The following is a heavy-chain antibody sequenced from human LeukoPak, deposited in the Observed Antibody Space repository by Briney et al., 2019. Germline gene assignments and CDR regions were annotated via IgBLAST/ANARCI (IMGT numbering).Heavy chain of an antibody. CDR3: AKGNGYSYGRYYFDY. CDR2: ILASGCNT. D-gene: IGHD5-18*01. Sequence: AGSLRHSCAPPGFSFNSDAIGCGRQAPRNGLEWVSAILASGCNTYYADSLGGRFTISRDNSKNTLYLQVNSLGAEDTDVYYCAKGNGYSYGRYYFDYWGQGTLVTVSS. CDR1: GFSFNSDA. J-gene: IGHJ4*02. V-gene: IGHV3-23*01.